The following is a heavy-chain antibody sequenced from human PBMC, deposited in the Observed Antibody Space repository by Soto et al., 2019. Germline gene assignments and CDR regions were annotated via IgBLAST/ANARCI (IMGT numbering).Heavy chain of an antibody. CDR1: GYTFSTYG. D-gene: IGHD1-1*01. CDR2: ISVHNGYT. J-gene: IGHJ4*02. CDR3: ARLEHNFGPHDH. Sequence: QVQLAQSGAEVKKPGASVTVSCKASGYTFSTYGISWVRQAPGQGLEWVGWISVHNGYTKYATELQGRVTVTTDPSTSTAYMELRSLRSDDSAVYYCARLEHNFGPHDHWGQGTLVTVTS. V-gene: IGHV1-18*01.